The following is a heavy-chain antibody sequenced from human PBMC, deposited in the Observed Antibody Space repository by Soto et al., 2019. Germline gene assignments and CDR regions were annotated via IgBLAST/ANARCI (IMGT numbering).Heavy chain of an antibody. CDR3: ARLGLAGTKPNHVYYGMDV. CDR2: IYYSGST. Sequence: TSETLSLTCTVSGGSISSSSYYWGWIRQPPGKGLEWIGSIYYSGSTYYNPSLKSRVTISVDTSKNQFSLKLSSVTAADTAVYYCARLGLAGTKPNHVYYGMDVWGQGTTVTVSS. V-gene: IGHV4-39*01. D-gene: IGHD3-10*01. J-gene: IGHJ6*02. CDR1: GGSISSSSYY.